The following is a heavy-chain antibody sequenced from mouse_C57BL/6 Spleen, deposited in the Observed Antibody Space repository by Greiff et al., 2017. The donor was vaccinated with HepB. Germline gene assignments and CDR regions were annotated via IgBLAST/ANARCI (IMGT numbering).Heavy chain of an antibody. J-gene: IGHJ4*01. CDR1: GYAFSSYW. Sequence: QVQLKQSGAELVKPGASVKISCKASGYAFSSYWMNWVKQRPGKGLEWIGQIYPGDGDTNYNGKFKGKATLTADKSSSTAYMQLSSLTSEDSAVYFCARGGSPSDAMDYWGQGTSVTVSS. V-gene: IGHV1-80*01. CDR2: IYPGDGDT. CDR3: ARGGSPSDAMDY.